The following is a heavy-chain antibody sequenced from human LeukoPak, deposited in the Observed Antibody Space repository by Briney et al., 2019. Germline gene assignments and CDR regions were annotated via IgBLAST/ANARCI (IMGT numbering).Heavy chain of an antibody. CDR1: GYTFTTYY. J-gene: IGHJ5*02. D-gene: IGHD4-23*01. Sequence: ASVKVSCKASGYTFTTYYMHWVRQAPGQGLEWMGIINPSGGSTSYAQKFQGRVTMTRDTSTSTVYMELSSLRSEDTAVYYCARDNSVEDTAWWFDPWGQGTLVTVSS. V-gene: IGHV1-46*01. CDR2: INPSGGST. CDR3: ARDNSVEDTAWWFDP.